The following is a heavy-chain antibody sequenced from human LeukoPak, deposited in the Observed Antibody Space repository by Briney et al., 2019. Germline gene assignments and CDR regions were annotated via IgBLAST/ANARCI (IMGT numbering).Heavy chain of an antibody. J-gene: IGHJ4*02. CDR1: GFTLSSYG. V-gene: IGHV3-30*18. Sequence: GGSLRLSCAASGFTLSSYGMHWVRQAPGKGLEWVAVISYDGSNKYYADSVKGRFTISRDNSKNTLYLQMNSLRAEDTAVYYCAKDDVAIVVVPAAAFDYWGQGTLVTVSS. D-gene: IGHD2-2*01. CDR2: ISYDGSNK. CDR3: AKDDVAIVVVPAAAFDY.